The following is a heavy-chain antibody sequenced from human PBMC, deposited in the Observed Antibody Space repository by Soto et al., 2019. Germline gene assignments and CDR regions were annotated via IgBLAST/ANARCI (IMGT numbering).Heavy chain of an antibody. V-gene: IGHV3-33*01. D-gene: IGHD3-3*01. CDR1: GFTFSSYG. Sequence: GESLKISCAASGFTFSSYGMHWVRQAPGKGLEWVAVIWYDGSNKYYADSVKGRFTISRDNSKNTLYLQMNSLRAEDTAVYYCARDTIFGVVTPTDYYGMDVWGQGTTVTVSS. CDR2: IWYDGSNK. J-gene: IGHJ6*02. CDR3: ARDTIFGVVTPTDYYGMDV.